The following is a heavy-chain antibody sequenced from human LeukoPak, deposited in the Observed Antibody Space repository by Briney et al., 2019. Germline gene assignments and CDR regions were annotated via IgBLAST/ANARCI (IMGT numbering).Heavy chain of an antibody. CDR2: ISSSSSYI. CDR3: ARGVVANLP. J-gene: IGHJ5*02. V-gene: IGHV3-21*01. Sequence: PGGALRLSCAASGFTFSRYSMNWGRQAPGKGLEWVSSISSSSSYIYYADLVKGRFTISRDNAKNSLYLQMNSLRAEDTAVYYCARGVVANLPWGQGTLVTVSS. CDR1: GFTFSRYS. D-gene: IGHD2-15*01.